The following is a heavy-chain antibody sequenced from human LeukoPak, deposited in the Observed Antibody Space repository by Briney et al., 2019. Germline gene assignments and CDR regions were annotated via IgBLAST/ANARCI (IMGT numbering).Heavy chain of an antibody. CDR3: ARGPSDWNGPNYYYYYMDV. CDR2: IIPIFGTA. Sequence: SVKVSCKASGGTFSSYAMSWVRQAPGQGLEWMGGIIPIFGTANYAQKFQGRVTITTDESTSTAYMELSSLRSEDTAVYYCARGPSDWNGPNYYYYYMDVWGKGTTVTVSS. V-gene: IGHV1-69*05. J-gene: IGHJ6*03. CDR1: GGTFSSYA. D-gene: IGHD1-1*01.